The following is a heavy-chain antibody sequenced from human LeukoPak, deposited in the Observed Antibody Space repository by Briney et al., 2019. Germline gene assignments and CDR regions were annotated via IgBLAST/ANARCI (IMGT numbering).Heavy chain of an antibody. V-gene: IGHV3-9*01. D-gene: IGHD6-19*01. CDR1: GFTFDDYA. Sequence: PGRSLRLSCAASGFTFDDYAMHWVRQAPGKGLEWVSGISWNSGSIGYADSVKGRFTISRDNAKNSLYLQMNSLRAEDTASYYCAKDISFGEQWLAGGGVDYWGQGTLVTVSS. J-gene: IGHJ4*02. CDR2: ISWNSGSI. CDR3: AKDISFGEQWLAGGGVDY.